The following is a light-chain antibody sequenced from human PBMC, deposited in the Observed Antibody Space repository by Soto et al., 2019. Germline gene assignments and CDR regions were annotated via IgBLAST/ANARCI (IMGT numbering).Light chain of an antibody. CDR3: QQYNRYVT. J-gene: IGKJ5*01. CDR1: QRISTW. V-gene: IGKV1-5*03. Sequence: DIPMTQSPSTLSASVGDRVTITCRASQRISTWLAWYQQKPGKAPNLLIYKASTLESGVPSRFSGSGSGTEFTLTISSLQPDDFATYYCQQYNRYVTFGQGTRLEIK. CDR2: KAS.